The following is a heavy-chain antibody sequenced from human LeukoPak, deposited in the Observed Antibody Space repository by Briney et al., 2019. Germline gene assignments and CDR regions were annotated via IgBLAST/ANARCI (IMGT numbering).Heavy chain of an antibody. CDR2: ISGSGGTT. V-gene: IGHV3-23*01. D-gene: IGHD1-14*01. Sequence: GGSLRLSCAASGFTFSSYSMNWVRQAPGKGLEWVSVISGSGGTTYYADSVKGRFTISRDSSKNTLYLQMNSLRAEDTAVYYCAKVSGGGLYYDGMDVWGQGTTVTVSS. CDR3: AKVSGGGLYYDGMDV. CDR1: GFTFSSYS. J-gene: IGHJ6*02.